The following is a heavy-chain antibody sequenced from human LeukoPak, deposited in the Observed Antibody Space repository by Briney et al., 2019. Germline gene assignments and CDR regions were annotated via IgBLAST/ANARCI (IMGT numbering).Heavy chain of an antibody. V-gene: IGHV3-74*01. J-gene: IGHJ6*02. D-gene: IGHD1-26*01. CDR1: GFTFSSYW. CDR2: INSDASST. CDR3: ASQWVGAVYYGMDV. Sequence: GGSLRLSCAASGFTFSSYWMHWVRQAPGKGLVWVSRINSDASSTSYADSVKGRFTISRDNAKNTLYLQMNSLRAEDTAVYYCASQWVGAVYYGMDVWGQGTTVTVSS.